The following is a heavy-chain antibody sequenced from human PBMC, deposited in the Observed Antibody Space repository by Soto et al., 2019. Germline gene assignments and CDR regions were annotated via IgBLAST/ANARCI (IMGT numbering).Heavy chain of an antibody. CDR2: ISSSGYTV. J-gene: IGHJ4*02. D-gene: IGHD2-2*01. Sequence: GGSLRLSCAASRFTFSTYEMNWVRQAPGKGLEWVSYISSSGYTVYYADSVEGRFTISRDNTRNSLYLQMNSLRDEDTALYYCARYCSTNICNGVATSTFDYWGQGTLVTVSS. CDR3: ARYCSTNICNGVATSTFDY. CDR1: RFTFSTYE. V-gene: IGHV3-48*03.